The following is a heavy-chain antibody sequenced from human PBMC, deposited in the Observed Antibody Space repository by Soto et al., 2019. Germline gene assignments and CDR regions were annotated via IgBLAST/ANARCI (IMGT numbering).Heavy chain of an antibody. V-gene: IGHV3-23*01. CDR1: RFTFSSYA. J-gene: IGHJ4*02. D-gene: IGHD6-19*01. Sequence: GGSLRLSCAVSRFTFSSYAMTWVRPAPGKGLVGVSAVIGSVGWIYSADSMKGRLTMSRDNTKNTLYLQMNSGGVEDTALYYCAAHRDGITVAGMEYWGQGTLVTVSS. CDR2: VIGSVGWI. CDR3: AAHRDGITVAGMEY.